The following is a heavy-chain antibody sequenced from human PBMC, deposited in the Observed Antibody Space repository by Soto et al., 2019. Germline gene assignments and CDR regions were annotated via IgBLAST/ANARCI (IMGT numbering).Heavy chain of an antibody. J-gene: IGHJ3*02. Sequence: PGGSLRLSCAASGFTCSRYGMHWVRQAPGKGLEWVAVIWYDGSNKYYADSVKGRFTISRDNSKNTLYLQMNSLRAEDTAVYYCARDWVVPAANDAFDIWGQGTMVTVSS. CDR3: ARDWVVPAANDAFDI. D-gene: IGHD2-2*01. CDR1: GFTCSRYG. V-gene: IGHV3-33*01. CDR2: IWYDGSNK.